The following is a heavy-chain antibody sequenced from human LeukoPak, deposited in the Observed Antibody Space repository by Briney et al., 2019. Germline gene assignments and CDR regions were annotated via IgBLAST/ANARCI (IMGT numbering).Heavy chain of an antibody. CDR3: AKDRTVYSSSSRIFDY. CDR1: GFTFSSCG. J-gene: IGHJ4*02. D-gene: IGHD6-6*01. V-gene: IGHV3-23*01. CDR2: ISDSGGST. Sequence: GGSLRLSCAASGFTFSSCGMHWVRQAPGKGLDWVSGISDSGGSTYYADSVKGRFTISRNNSKNTLYLQMNSLRAEDTAVYYCAKDRTVYSSSSRIFDYWGQGTLVTVSS.